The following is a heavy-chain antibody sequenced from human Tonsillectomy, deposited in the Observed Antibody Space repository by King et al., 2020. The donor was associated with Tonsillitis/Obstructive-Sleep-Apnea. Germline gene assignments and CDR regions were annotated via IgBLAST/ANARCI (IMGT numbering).Heavy chain of an antibody. CDR2: IYYSGST. CDR3: ARDSRRYDFWSGYYISGWFDP. D-gene: IGHD3-3*01. Sequence: HVQLQESGPGLVKPSETLSLTCTVSGGSISSYYWSWIRQPPGKGLEWIGYIYYSGSTNYNPSLKSRVTISVDTSKNQFSLKLSSVTAADTAVYYCARDSRRYDFWSGYYISGWFDPWGQGTLVTVSS. CDR1: GGSISSYY. V-gene: IGHV4-59*01. J-gene: IGHJ5*02.